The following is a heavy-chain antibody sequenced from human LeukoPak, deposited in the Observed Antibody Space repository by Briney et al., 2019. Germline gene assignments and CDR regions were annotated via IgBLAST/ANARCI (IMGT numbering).Heavy chain of an antibody. Sequence: GGSLRLSCAASGFTFSSYGMHWVRQAPGKGLEWVAFIRYDGSNKYYADSVKGRFTISRDNSKNTLYLQMNSLRAEDTAVYYCAKTNDILTGGAFDIWGQGTMVTASS. CDR3: AKTNDILTGGAFDI. CDR1: GFTFSSYG. V-gene: IGHV3-30*02. CDR2: IRYDGSNK. J-gene: IGHJ3*02. D-gene: IGHD3-9*01.